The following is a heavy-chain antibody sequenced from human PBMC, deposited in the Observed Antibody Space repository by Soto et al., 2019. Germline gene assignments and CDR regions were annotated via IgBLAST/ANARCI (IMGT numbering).Heavy chain of an antibody. CDR2: ISGSGGST. Sequence: PGGSLRLSCAASGFTFSTYAMSWVRQAPGKGLEWVSSISGSGGSTYYADSVKGRFTISRNKSKNTLYLQMNSVRAEDMGVYYCAICSVTTVTTKWFDLWGQGTLVTVSS. V-gene: IGHV3-23*01. J-gene: IGHJ5*02. D-gene: IGHD4-17*01. CDR3: AICSVTTVTTKWFDL. CDR1: GFTFSTYA.